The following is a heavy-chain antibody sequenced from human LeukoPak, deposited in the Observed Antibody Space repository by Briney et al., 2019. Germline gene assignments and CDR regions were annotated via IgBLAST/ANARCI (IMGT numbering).Heavy chain of an antibody. CDR1: GFIFSSYS. J-gene: IGHJ3*02. CDR2: ISSSDRTT. CDR3: ARDEHYDFWSGPGAFDI. D-gene: IGHD3-3*01. Sequence: GGSLRLSCAASGFIFSSYSMNWVRQAPGKGLEWISYISSSDRTTDLADSVRGRFTISRDNAKNSLYLQMNSLRAEDTAVYYCARDEHYDFWSGPGAFDIWGQGTMVTVSS. V-gene: IGHV3-48*04.